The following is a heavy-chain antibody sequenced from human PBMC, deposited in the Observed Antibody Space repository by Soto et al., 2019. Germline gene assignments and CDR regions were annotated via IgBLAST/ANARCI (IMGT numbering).Heavy chain of an antibody. CDR1: GYAFSSYG. J-gene: IGHJ5*02. D-gene: IGHD6-13*01. Sequence: ASVKVYCKASGYAFSSYGRQWVRQAPGQRLEWMGWINAANGDTKYSPKFQGRVTITRDTSASTAYMELSSLRSEDTAVYYCVRRHVSATGIDWFDPWGQGTLVTVSS. V-gene: IGHV1-3*01. CDR3: VRRHVSATGIDWFDP. CDR2: INAANGDT.